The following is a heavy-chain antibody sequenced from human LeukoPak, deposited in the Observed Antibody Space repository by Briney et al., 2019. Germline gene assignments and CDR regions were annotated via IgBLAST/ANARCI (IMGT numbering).Heavy chain of an antibody. CDR1: DASIRSHY. J-gene: IGHJ4*02. Sequence: SETLSLTCTVSDASIRSHYWSWIRQPPGKGLEWIGYIFYSGTTYYNPSLKSRVTISADTSKNQISLRLSAVTAADTAMYYCARDLMDGGFDCWGQGTLVTVSS. CDR3: ARDLMDGGFDC. CDR2: IFYSGTT. V-gene: IGHV4-59*11. D-gene: IGHD2-8*01.